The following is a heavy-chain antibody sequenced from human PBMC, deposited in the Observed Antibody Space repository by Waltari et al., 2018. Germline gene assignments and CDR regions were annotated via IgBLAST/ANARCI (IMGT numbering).Heavy chain of an antibody. CDR1: GFPVSSNY. J-gene: IGHJ4*02. CDR3: AKLGGYCSGGSPTGCDY. Sequence: EVQLVESGGGLVQPGGSLRLSCAASGFPVSSNYMNWVRQAPGKGLEWVSSISSSSSYIYYADSVKGRFTISRDNAKNSLYLQMNSLRAEDTAVYYCAKLGGYCSGGSPTGCDYWGQGTLVTVSS. D-gene: IGHD2-15*01. CDR2: ISSSSSYI. V-gene: IGHV3-21*01.